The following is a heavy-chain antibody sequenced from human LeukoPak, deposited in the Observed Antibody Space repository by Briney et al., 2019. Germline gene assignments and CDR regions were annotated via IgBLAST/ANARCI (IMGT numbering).Heavy chain of an antibody. CDR2: IYYSGST. CDR1: GASISSYY. D-gene: IGHD6-13*01. Sequence: SETLSLTCTVSGASISSYYWSWIRHPPGKGLERIGYIYYSGSTSYNPSLKSRVTISVDTSKNQFSLELSSVTASDTAVYFCARQGQQLAGLHHYFYMDVWGKGTTVTVSS. CDR3: ARQGQQLAGLHHYFYMDV. V-gene: IGHV4-59*08. J-gene: IGHJ6*03.